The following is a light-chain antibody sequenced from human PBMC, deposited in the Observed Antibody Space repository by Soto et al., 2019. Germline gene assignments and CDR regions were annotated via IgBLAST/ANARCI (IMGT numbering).Light chain of an antibody. CDR3: QQYDKWPLT. CDR2: GAS. V-gene: IGKV3D-15*01. Sequence: EIVMTQSPATLSVSPGEGATLSCRASHSVDSNLAWYQQKPGQAPRLLIFGASTRATGIPTRFSGGGSGTDFTLTISSLQSEDFGLDFCQQYDKWPLTFGGGTKVEIK. CDR1: HSVDSN. J-gene: IGKJ4*01.